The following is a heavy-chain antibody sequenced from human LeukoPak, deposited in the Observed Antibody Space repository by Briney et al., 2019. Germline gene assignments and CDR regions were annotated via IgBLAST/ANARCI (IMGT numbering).Heavy chain of an antibody. CDR2: ISGSGGST. J-gene: IGHJ3*02. Sequence: GGSLRLSCAASGFTFSSYAMSWVRQAPGKGLEWVSAISGSGGSTYYADSVKGQFTISRDNSKNTLYLQMNSLRAEDTAVYYCAKDGADYYGSGSNDAFDIWGQGTMVTVSS. D-gene: IGHD3-10*01. V-gene: IGHV3-23*01. CDR1: GFTFSSYA. CDR3: AKDGADYYGSGSNDAFDI.